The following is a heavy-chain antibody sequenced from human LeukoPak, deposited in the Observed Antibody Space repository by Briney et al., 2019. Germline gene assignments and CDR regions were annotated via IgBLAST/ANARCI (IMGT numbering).Heavy chain of an antibody. CDR3: ARPRRYSSGWYVDY. Sequence: ASVKVSCKASGYTFTGYYMHWVRQAPGQGLEWMGWINPNSGGTNYAQKFQGRVTMTRDTSISTAYMELSRLRSDDTAVYYCARPRRYSSGWYVDYWGQGTLVTVSS. CDR2: INPNSGGT. CDR1: GYTFTGYY. V-gene: IGHV1-2*02. D-gene: IGHD6-19*01. J-gene: IGHJ4*02.